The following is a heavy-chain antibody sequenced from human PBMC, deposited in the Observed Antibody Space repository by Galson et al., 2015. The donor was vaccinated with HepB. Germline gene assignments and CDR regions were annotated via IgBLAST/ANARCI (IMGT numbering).Heavy chain of an antibody. CDR1: GYTFTSYG. J-gene: IGHJ4*02. CDR3: ARGHFDWLSYYFDY. D-gene: IGHD3-9*01. V-gene: IGHV1-18*04. Sequence: SVKVSCKASGYTFTSYGISWVRQAPGQGLEWMGWISAHKGNTNYAQKLQGRVTMTTDTSTSTAYMELRSLRSDDTAVYYCARGHFDWLSYYFDYWGQGTLVTVSS. CDR2: ISAHKGNT.